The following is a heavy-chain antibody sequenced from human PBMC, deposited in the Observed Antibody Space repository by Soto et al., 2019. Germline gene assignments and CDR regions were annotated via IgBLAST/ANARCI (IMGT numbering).Heavy chain of an antibody. Sequence: VCSLRLSCASYGFSFSKHGMHWVRQAPGKGLEWVAFVSSDGNNKYYGDSVKGRFTISRDNSKNMVFLQVDSLRVDDTALYYCAKDRVIQLLPIWPDPWGQGTLVTVSS. D-gene: IGHD2-2*01. J-gene: IGHJ5*02. CDR3: AKDRVIQLLPIWPDP. V-gene: IGHV3-30*18. CDR2: VSSDGNNK. CDR1: GFSFSKHG.